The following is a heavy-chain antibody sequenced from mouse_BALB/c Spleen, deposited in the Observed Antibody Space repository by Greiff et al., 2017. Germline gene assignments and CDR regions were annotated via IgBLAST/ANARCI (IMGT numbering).Heavy chain of an antibody. CDR2: ISYSGST. D-gene: IGHD2-3*01. CDR1: GYSITSDYA. CDR3: ARSGSGYSFAY. V-gene: IGHV3-2*02. J-gene: IGHJ3*01. Sequence: VQLKQSGPGLVKPSQSLSLTCTVTGYSITSDYAWNWLRQFPGNKLEWMGYISYSGSTSYNPSLKSRISITRDTSKNQFFLQLNSVTTEDTATYYCARSGSGYSFAYWGQGTLVTVSA.